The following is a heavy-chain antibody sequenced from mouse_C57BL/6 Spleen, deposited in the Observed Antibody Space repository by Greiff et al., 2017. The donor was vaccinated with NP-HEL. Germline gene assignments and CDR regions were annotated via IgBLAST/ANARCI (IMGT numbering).Heavy chain of an antibody. D-gene: IGHD2-4*01. CDR2: IYPSDSET. CDR1: GYTFTSYW. Sequence: QVQLQQPGAELVRPGSSVKLSCKASGYTFTSYWMDWVKQRPGQGLEWIGNIYPSDSETHYNQKFKDKATLTVDKSSSTAYMQLSSLTSEDSAVYYCARSDYDYYYAMDYWGQGTSVTVSS. J-gene: IGHJ4*01. V-gene: IGHV1-61*01. CDR3: ARSDYDYYYAMDY.